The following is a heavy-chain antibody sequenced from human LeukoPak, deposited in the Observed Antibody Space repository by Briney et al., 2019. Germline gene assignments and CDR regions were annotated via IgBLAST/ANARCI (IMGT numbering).Heavy chain of an antibody. Sequence: ASVKVSCKASGGTFSNYAISWVRQAPGQGLEWMGGIIPIFGTANYAQKFQGRVTITADESTSTAYMELSSLRSEDTAVYYCARDGAARTFDYWGQGTLVTVSS. V-gene: IGHV1-69*13. CDR2: IIPIFGTA. D-gene: IGHD6-6*01. CDR1: GGTFSNYA. J-gene: IGHJ4*02. CDR3: ARDGAARTFDY.